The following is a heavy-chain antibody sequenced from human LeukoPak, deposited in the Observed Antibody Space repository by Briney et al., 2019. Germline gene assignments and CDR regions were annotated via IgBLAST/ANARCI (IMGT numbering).Heavy chain of an antibody. Sequence: SQTLSLTCGISGDSVSSRSVAWNWIRQSPPRGLEWLGRTYYRSKWYNDYAVSVKSRITINPDTSKNHFSLQLNSVTPEDTAVYYCAELERGYWGQGTLVTVSS. CDR2: TYYRSKWYN. CDR1: GDSVSSRSVA. V-gene: IGHV6-1*01. CDR3: AELERGY. D-gene: IGHD1-1*01. J-gene: IGHJ4*02.